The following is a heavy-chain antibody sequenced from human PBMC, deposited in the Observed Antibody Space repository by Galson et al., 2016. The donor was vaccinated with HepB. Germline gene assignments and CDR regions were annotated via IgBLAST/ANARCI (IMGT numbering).Heavy chain of an antibody. D-gene: IGHD3-10*01. CDR2: IKQDGSEK. CDR1: GFTFSNYW. Sequence: SLRLSCAASGFTFSNYWMTWVRQAPGKGLEWVANIKQDGSEKRYADSMKGRFIISRDNAKNSLYLQMNSLRAEDTAVYFCTRTYYYGDGGFHFWGQGTLVTVSS. V-gene: IGHV3-7*03. J-gene: IGHJ4*02. CDR3: TRTYYYGDGGFHF.